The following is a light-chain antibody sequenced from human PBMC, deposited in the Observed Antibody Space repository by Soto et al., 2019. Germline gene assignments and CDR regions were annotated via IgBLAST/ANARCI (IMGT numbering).Light chain of an antibody. V-gene: IGLV1-51*01. J-gene: IGLJ1*01. Sequence: QSVLTQPPSVSAAPGQKVTISCSGNSSNIGNNYVSWYQQLPGTAPKLLFYDNNKRPSGIPDRFSGSKSGTSATLGISGLQTGDEADYYCVSYTSSTTYVFGTGTKVTVL. CDR2: DNN. CDR3: VSYTSSTTYV. CDR1: SSNIGNNY.